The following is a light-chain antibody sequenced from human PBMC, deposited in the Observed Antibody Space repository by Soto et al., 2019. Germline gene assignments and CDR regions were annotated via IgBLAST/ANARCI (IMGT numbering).Light chain of an antibody. Sequence: QSVLTQPPSVSGAPGQRVTISCTGSSSNIGAGYDVHWYQQLPGTAPKLLIYGNSNRPSGVPDRFSGSKSGTSASLAITGLQAEDEADYYGQSYDSRLSGVVFGGGTTLTV. CDR1: SSNIGAGYD. CDR2: GNS. V-gene: IGLV1-40*01. J-gene: IGLJ2*01. CDR3: QSYDSRLSGVV.